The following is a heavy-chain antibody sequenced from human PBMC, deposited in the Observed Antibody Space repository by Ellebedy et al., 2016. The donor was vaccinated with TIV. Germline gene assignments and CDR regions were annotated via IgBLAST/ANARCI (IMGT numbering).Heavy chain of an antibody. D-gene: IGHD7-27*01. J-gene: IGHJ4*02. CDR2: IKSKTDGGTR. CDR3: TTGLGKTDFDY. CDR1: GFAFSSSS. V-gene: IGHV3-15*01. Sequence: GGSLRLSXAASGFAFSSSSMTWVRQAPGKGLEWVGRIKSKTDGGTRDFAAPVKGRFSISRDDSKNTLYVQMSSLKTEDTAVYYCTTGLGKTDFDYWGRGTLVTVSS.